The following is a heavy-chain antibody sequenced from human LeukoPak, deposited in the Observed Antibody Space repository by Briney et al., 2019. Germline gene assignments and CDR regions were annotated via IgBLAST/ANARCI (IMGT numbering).Heavy chain of an antibody. CDR2: ISSSSSYI. CDR3: ARVMRSYSSSWWVDY. D-gene: IGHD6-13*01. CDR1: GFIFSSYG. V-gene: IGHV3-21*01. J-gene: IGHJ4*02. Sequence: GGSLRLSCAASGFIFSSYGMSWVRQAPGKGLERVSSISSSSSYIYYADSVKGRFTISRDNAKNSLYLQMNSLRAEDTAVYYCARVMRSYSSSWWVDYWGQGTLVTVSS.